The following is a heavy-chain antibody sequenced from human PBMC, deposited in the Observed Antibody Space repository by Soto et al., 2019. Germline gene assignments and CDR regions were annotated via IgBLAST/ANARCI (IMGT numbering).Heavy chain of an antibody. CDR1: GYRFTSFW. V-gene: IGHV5-51*01. CDR3: ARTIYFGSGSSLGWFDP. J-gene: IGHJ5*02. D-gene: IGHD3-10*01. Sequence: GESLKISCKVSGYRFTSFWIGWVRQMPGKGLEWMGIIFPSDSETKYSPSFQGQVTMSADMSTSTAYLQWTSLKASDTAMYFCARTIYFGSGSSLGWFDPWGQGTLVTVSS. CDR2: IFPSDSET.